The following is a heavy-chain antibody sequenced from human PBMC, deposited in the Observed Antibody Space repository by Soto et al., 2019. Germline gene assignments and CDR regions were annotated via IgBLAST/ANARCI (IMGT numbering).Heavy chain of an antibody. CDR3: ARGPEVRGVILGYFDY. V-gene: IGHV4-4*02. J-gene: IGHJ4*02. D-gene: IGHD3-10*01. Sequence: SETLSLTCAVSGGSISSSNWWSWVRQPPGKGLEWIGEIYHSGSTNYNPSLKSRVTISVDKSKNQFSLKLSSVTAADTAVYYCARGPEVRGVILGYFDYWGQGTLVTVSS. CDR1: GGSISSSNW. CDR2: IYHSGST.